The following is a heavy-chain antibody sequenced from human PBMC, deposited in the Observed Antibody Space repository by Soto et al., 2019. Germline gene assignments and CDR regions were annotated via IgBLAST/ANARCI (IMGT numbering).Heavy chain of an antibody. V-gene: IGHV3-23*01. Sequence: GGSLRLSCAASGFTFSSYAMSWVRQAPGKGLEWVSAISGGGGSTYHADSVKGRFTISRDNFKNTLYLQMNSLRAEDTAVYYCAKGGYSGLLIWYFDSWGQGTLVTVSS. J-gene: IGHJ4*02. CDR3: AKGGYSGLLIWYFDS. CDR2: ISGGGGST. CDR1: GFTFSSYA. D-gene: IGHD5-12*01.